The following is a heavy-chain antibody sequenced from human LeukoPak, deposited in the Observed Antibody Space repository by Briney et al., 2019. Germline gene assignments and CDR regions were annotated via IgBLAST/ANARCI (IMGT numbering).Heavy chain of an antibody. CDR2: ISSSSSYI. V-gene: IGHV3-21*01. CDR1: GFTFSSYS. Sequence: GGSLRLSCAASGFTFSSYSMNWVRQAPGKGLEWVSSISSSSSYIYYADSVKGRFTISRDNAKNSLYLQMNSLRAEDTAVYYCAVSGLSSGSGAFDVWGLGTMVTVSS. D-gene: IGHD6-19*01. CDR3: AVSGLSSGSGAFDV. J-gene: IGHJ3*01.